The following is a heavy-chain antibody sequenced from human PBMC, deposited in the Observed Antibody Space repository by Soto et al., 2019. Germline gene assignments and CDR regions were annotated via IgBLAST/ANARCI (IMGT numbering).Heavy chain of an antibody. CDR2: ISYDGSNK. CDR1: GFTFRIYA. D-gene: IGHD2-15*01. CDR3: ARGDREDIAVVIGARPGAYGVDV. Sequence: QVQLVESGGGVVQPGRSLRLSCAASGFTFRIYAMHWVRQAPGKGLECVAVISYDGSNKFYRDCVKGRFTISRDNSKNTLYLQINSLTYEDTAVYYCARGDREDIAVVIGARPGAYGVDVWGQGTTVTVSS. J-gene: IGHJ6*02. V-gene: IGHV3-30-3*01.